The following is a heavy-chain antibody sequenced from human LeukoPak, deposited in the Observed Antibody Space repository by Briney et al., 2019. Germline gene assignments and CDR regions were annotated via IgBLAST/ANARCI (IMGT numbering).Heavy chain of an antibody. Sequence: PSETLSLTCTVSGGSISSYYWSWIRQPPGKGLEWIGYIYYSGSTNYNPSLKSRVTISVDTSKNQFSLKLSSVTAADTAVYYCARSPKKQLGYFDYWGQGTLVTVSS. J-gene: IGHJ4*02. D-gene: IGHD6-6*01. CDR2: IYYSGST. CDR3: ARSPKKQLGYFDY. CDR1: GGSISSYY. V-gene: IGHV4-59*01.